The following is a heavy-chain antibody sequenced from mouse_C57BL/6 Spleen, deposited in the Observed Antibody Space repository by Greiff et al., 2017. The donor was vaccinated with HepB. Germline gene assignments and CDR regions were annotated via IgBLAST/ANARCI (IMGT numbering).Heavy chain of an antibody. CDR2: IRNKANGYTT. V-gene: IGHV7-3*01. J-gene: IGHJ1*03. D-gene: IGHD1-1*01. CDR1: GFTFTDYY. Sequence: EVKLVESGGGLVQPGGSLSLSCAASGFTFTDYYMSWVRQPPGKALEWLGFIRNKANGYTTEYSASVKGRFTISRDNSQSILYLQMNALRAEDSATYYCARYPSTVVANGWYFDVWGTGTTVTVSS. CDR3: ARYPSTVVANGWYFDV.